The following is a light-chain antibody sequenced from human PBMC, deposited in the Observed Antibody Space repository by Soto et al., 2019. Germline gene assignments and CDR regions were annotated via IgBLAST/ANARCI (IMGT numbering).Light chain of an antibody. CDR1: QGLTTF. CDR2: GAS. CDR3: LQHDTHPHT. J-gene: IGKJ2*01. Sequence: DIQMTQSPSAVSASVGETVTVACRASQGLTTFLDWFRQKPGKDPQRLIYGASSLQSGDPPGFSGSGAGTEFTPTISSRQPEDFGRYYCLQHDTHPHTFGPGTKLEIK. V-gene: IGKV1-17*03.